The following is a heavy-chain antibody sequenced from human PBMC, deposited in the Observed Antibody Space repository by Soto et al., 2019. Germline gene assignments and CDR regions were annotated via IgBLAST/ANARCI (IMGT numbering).Heavy chain of an antibody. D-gene: IGHD6-19*01. CDR1: GFTFSRFA. CDR2: VWSNGGSE. Sequence: GGSLRLSCEASGFTFSRFAINWVRQAPGKGLEWLAIVWSNGGSEYYADSVKGRFTISRDNSTNTVYLQVSNLRAEDTAVYFCARGPAYSGGYSESWGQGTLVTVYS. V-gene: IGHV3-33*07. J-gene: IGHJ4*02. CDR3: ARGPAYSGGYSES.